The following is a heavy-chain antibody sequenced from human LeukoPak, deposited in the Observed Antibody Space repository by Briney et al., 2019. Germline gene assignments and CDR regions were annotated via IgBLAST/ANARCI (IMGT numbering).Heavy chain of an antibody. Sequence: SETLSLTCTVSGGSISRYYWSWIRQPPGKGLEWIGYIYYSGSTNYNPSLKSRVTISVDTSKNQFSLKLSSVTAADTAVYYCAITKGYDSSGYYYFDYWGQGTLVTVSS. CDR1: GGSISRYY. CDR3: AITKGYDSSGYYYFDY. CDR2: IYYSGST. J-gene: IGHJ4*02. D-gene: IGHD3-22*01. V-gene: IGHV4-59*01.